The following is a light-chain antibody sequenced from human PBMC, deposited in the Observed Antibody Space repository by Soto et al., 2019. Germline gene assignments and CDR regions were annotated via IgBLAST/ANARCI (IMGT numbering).Light chain of an antibody. J-gene: IGKJ3*01. V-gene: IGKV1-33*01. CDR1: PDISNY. CDR3: QQYDNLPRVT. CDR2: DAS. Sequence: DIPMTQSPSSLSASVGDRVTITCQASPDISNYLKWYQQKPGKAPKLLIYDASNLETGVPSRFSGSGTGTDFTFPISSLQPEDIATYYCQQYDNLPRVTFGPGTKVDIK.